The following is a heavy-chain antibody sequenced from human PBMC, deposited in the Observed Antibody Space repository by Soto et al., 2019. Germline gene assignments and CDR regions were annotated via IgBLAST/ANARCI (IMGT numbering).Heavy chain of an antibody. CDR2: FDPEDGET. Sequence: ASVKVSCKVSGYTLTELSMHWVRQAPGKGLEWMGGFDPEDGETIYAQKFQGRVTMTEDTSTDTAYMELSSLRSEDTAVYYCARDLYSGSLQNPNYYYYGMDVWGQGTTVTVSS. CDR1: GYTLTELS. CDR3: ARDLYSGSLQNPNYYYYGMDV. D-gene: IGHD1-26*01. V-gene: IGHV1-24*01. J-gene: IGHJ6*02.